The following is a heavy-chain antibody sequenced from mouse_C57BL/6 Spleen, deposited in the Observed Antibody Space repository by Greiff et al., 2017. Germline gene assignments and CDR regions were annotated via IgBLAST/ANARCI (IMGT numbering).Heavy chain of an antibody. CDR1: GYTFTSYW. Sequence: QVQLQQPGTELMKPGASVKLSCKASGYTFTSYWMHWVKQRPGQGLEWIGNIIPSTGGTNYNEKFKSKATLTVDKSSSTAYMQLSSLTSEDSAVYCCARGFTTVAPLVWGTGTTVTVSA. J-gene: IGHJ1*03. V-gene: IGHV1-53*01. CDR3: ARGFTTVAPLV. D-gene: IGHD1-1*01. CDR2: IIPSTGGT.